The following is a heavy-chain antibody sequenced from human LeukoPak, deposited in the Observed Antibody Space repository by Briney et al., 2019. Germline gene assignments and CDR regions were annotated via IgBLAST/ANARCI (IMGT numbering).Heavy chain of an antibody. J-gene: IGHJ4*02. Sequence: SETLSLTCAVYGGSFSGYYWSWIRQPSGKGLEWIGEISHSGSTNYNPSLKSRVTISVDTSKNQFSLKLSSVTAADTAVYYCARRCSSTSCYFDYWGQGTLVTVSS. D-gene: IGHD2-2*01. CDR1: GGSFSGYY. V-gene: IGHV4-34*01. CDR3: ARRCSSTSCYFDY. CDR2: ISHSGST.